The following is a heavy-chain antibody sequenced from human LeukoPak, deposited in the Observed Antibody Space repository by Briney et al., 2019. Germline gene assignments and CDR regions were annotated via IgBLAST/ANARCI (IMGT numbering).Heavy chain of an antibody. V-gene: IGHV5-51*01. CDR2: IYPGDSDT. J-gene: IGHJ4*02. CDR1: GYSFTSYW. CDR3: ARLPITMVRGVIPPRY. D-gene: IGHD3-10*01. Sequence: GESLKISCKGSGYSFTSYWIGWVRQMPGKGLEWMGIIYPGDSDTRYSPSFQGQVTISADKSISTAYLQWSSLKASDTAMYYCARLPITMVRGVIPPRYWGQGTLVTVSS.